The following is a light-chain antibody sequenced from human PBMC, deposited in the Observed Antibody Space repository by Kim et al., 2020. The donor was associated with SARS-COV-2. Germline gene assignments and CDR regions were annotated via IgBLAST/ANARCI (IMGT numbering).Light chain of an antibody. V-gene: IGLV1-40*01. CDR1: SSKIGAGYD. CDR3: QSYDSSLSVVV. J-gene: IGLJ2*01. Sequence: QRVTISGTGSSSKIGAGYDVHWYQQLPGTAPKLLISANNNRPSGVPDRFSGSRSVTSASLAITGLQAEDEADYYCQSYDSSLSVVVFGGGTQLTVL. CDR2: ANN.